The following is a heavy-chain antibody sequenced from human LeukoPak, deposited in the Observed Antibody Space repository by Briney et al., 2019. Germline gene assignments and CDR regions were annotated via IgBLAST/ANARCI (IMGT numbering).Heavy chain of an antibody. CDR2: INPNSGGT. D-gene: IGHD4-11*01. V-gene: IGHV1-2*02. Sequence: ASVKVSCKASGYTFTGYYMHWVRQAPGQGLEWMGWINPNSGGTNYAQKFQGRVTMTRDTPISTAYMELSRLRSDDTAVYYCARLSSIVNRAFDYWGQGTLVTVSS. CDR1: GYTFTGYY. CDR3: ARLSSIVNRAFDY. J-gene: IGHJ4*02.